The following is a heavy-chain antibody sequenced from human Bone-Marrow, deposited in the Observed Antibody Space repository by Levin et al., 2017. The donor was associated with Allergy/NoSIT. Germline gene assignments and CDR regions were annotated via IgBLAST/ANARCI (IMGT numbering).Heavy chain of an antibody. D-gene: IGHD3-22*01. J-gene: IGHJ4*02. Sequence: TSETLSLTCTVSGGSVTSGSHYWTWIRQTPEKELEWIGYVYSSGNTNYNPSLKSRIHMSVDTSKNQFSLRLASATAADTAVYYCARGVGDTDFYDDSGPIALYSWGQGALVTVSA. CDR3: ARGVGDTDFYDDSGPIALYS. CDR1: GGSVTSGSHY. CDR2: VYSSGNT. V-gene: IGHV4-61*01.